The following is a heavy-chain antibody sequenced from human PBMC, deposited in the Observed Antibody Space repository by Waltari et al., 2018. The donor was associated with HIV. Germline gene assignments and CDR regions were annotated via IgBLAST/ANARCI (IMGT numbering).Heavy chain of an antibody. V-gene: IGHV3-11*04. Sequence: QVQLVESGGGLVKPGGSLRLSCAASGFTFSNSYMTWIRKAPGKGLEWISYISISGGTIYDADSVKGRFTISRDNTENSLYLQMNSLRVEDTAVYYCTRLRAGQLWLDYWGHGTLVIVSS. CDR1: GFTFSNSY. CDR3: TRLRAGQLWLDY. D-gene: IGHD3-10*01. J-gene: IGHJ4*01. CDR2: ISISGGTI.